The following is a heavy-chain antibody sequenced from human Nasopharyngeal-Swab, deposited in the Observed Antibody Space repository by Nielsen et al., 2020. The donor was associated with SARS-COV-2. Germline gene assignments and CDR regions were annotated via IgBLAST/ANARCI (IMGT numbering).Heavy chain of an antibody. J-gene: IGHJ6*02. D-gene: IGHD3-10*01. CDR3: TTGSDYYGSGSYCKGGRRGYYGMDV. V-gene: IGHV3-15*07. Sequence: GESLKISCAVSGFTFSNAWMNWVRQAPGKGLEWVGRIKSKTDGGTTDYAAPVKGRFTISRDDSKNTLYLQMNSLKTEDTAVYYCTTGSDYYGSGSYCKGGRRGYYGMDVWGQGTTVTVSS. CDR1: GFTFSNAW. CDR2: IKSKTDGGTT.